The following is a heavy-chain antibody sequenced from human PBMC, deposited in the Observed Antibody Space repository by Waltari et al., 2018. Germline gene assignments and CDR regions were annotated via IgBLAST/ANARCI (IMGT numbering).Heavy chain of an antibody. D-gene: IGHD3-3*01. Sequence: QVQLQQWGAGLLKPSETLSLTCAVYGGSFSGYYWSWIRQPPGKGLEWIGEINHSGSTNYNPSLKSRVTISVDTSKNQFSLKLSSVTAADTAVYYCARGTVDRRGGQTGEEWDYWGQGTLVTVSS. J-gene: IGHJ4*02. CDR3: ARGTVDRRGGQTGEEWDY. CDR1: GGSFSGYY. CDR2: INHSGST. V-gene: IGHV4-34*01.